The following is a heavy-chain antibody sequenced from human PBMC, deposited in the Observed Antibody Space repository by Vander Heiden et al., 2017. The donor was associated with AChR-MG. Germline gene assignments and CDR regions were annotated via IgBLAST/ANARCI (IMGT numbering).Heavy chain of an antibody. CDR3: ARDPYNWNQIDY. CDR1: GFTFSSYG. D-gene: IGHD1-20*01. CDR2: IWYDGSNK. J-gene: IGHJ4*02. Sequence: QVQLVESGGGVVQPGRSLRLSCAASGFTFSSYGMHWVRQAPGKGLEWVAVIWYDGSNKYYADSVKGRFTISRDNSKNTLYLQMNSLRAEDTAVYYCARDPYNWNQIDYWGQGTLVTVSS. V-gene: IGHV3-33*01.